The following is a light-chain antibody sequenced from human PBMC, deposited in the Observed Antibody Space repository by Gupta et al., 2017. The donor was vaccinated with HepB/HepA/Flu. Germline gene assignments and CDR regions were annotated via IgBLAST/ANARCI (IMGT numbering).Light chain of an antibody. CDR2: KVS. J-gene: IGKJ1*01. CDR3: MQGTHWPVT. Sequence: DVVMTQSPLSLPVTLGQSASISCRSSLTPLYSDGNTYLSWFHQRPGQSPRRLIYKVSNRYSGVPDRFSGSGSGTDFTLKISRVEAEDVGIYYCMQGTHWPVTFGQGTKVEIK. V-gene: IGKV2-30*01. CDR1: LTPLYSDGNTY.